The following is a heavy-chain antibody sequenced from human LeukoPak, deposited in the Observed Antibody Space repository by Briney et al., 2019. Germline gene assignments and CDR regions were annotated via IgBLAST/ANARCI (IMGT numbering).Heavy chain of an antibody. CDR3: AKALPITIFGVAYSMDY. D-gene: IGHD3-3*01. Sequence: QSGGSLRLSCAASGFTFSSYGMHWVRQAPARGLEWVAVIWYDGSNKYYADSVKGRFTISRDNSKNTLYLQMNSLRAEDTAVYYCAKALPITIFGVAYSMDYWGQGTLVTVSS. V-gene: IGHV3-33*06. CDR2: IWYDGSNK. CDR1: GFTFSSYG. J-gene: IGHJ4*02.